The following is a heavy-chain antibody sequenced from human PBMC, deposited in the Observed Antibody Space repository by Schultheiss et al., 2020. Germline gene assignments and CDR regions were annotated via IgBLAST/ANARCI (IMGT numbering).Heavy chain of an antibody. Sequence: GSLRLSCAVSGGSISSDHWWNWVRQPPGKGLEWIAEIYHSGSTNYNPSLKSRVTISVDTSKNQFSLKLSSVTAADTAVYYCARGAPLNSSGEAPFGYWGQGTLVTVSS. CDR1: GGSISSDHW. CDR3: ARGAPLNSSGEAPFGY. CDR2: IYHSGST. D-gene: IGHD3-22*01. V-gene: IGHV4-4*02. J-gene: IGHJ4*02.